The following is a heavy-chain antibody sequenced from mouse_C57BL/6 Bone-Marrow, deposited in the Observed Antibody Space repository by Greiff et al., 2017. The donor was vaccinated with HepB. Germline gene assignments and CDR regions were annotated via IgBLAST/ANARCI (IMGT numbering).Heavy chain of an antibody. CDR3: ARSSGYYYGSSYDWYFDV. CDR1: GYTFTSYW. D-gene: IGHD1-1*01. V-gene: IGHV1-72*01. Sequence: QVQLQQPGAELVKPGASVKLSCKASGYTFTSYWMHWVKQRPGRGLEWIGRIAPNSGGTKYNEKFKSKATLTVDKPSSTAYMQLSSLTSEDSAVYYCARSSGYYYGSSYDWYFDVWGTGTTVTVSS. J-gene: IGHJ1*03. CDR2: IAPNSGGT.